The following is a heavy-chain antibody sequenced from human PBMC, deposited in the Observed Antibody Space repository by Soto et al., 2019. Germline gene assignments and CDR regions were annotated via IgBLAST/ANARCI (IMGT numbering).Heavy chain of an antibody. J-gene: IGHJ5*02. V-gene: IGHV3-11*01. CDR1: GFSLSDYY. D-gene: IGHD3-22*01. Sequence: GSLRLSGAASGFSLSDYYMSWIRQAPGKGLEWVSYISSSGSTIYYADSVKGRFTISRDNAKNSLYLQMNSLRAEDTAVYYCARERYYDSSGGNWFDPWGQGTLVTVSS. CDR3: ARERYYDSSGGNWFDP. CDR2: ISSSGSTI.